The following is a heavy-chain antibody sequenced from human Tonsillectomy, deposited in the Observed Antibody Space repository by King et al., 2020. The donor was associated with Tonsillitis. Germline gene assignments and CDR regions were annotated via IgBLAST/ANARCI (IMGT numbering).Heavy chain of an antibody. CDR3: AKGGATKTGYHAPFDY. CDR1: GFTFSSYA. Sequence: VQLVESGGDLVQPGGSLRLSCAASGFTFSSYAMSWVRQAPGKGLEWVSAISGSGGSKYYADSVKGRFTISRDNSKNTLYLQMNSLRAEDTAVYYCAKGGATKTGYHAPFDYWGQGTLVTVSS. J-gene: IGHJ4*02. CDR2: ISGSGGSK. D-gene: IGHD3-9*01. V-gene: IGHV3-23*04.